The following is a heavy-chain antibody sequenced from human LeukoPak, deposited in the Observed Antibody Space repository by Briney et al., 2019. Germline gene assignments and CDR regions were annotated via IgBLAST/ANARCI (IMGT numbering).Heavy chain of an antibody. V-gene: IGHV3-7*01. J-gene: IGHJ4*02. CDR3: ADPPSDY. Sequence: GGSLRLSCAASGFNLNTKWMTWVRQAPGKGLEWVANINQHGSKTYYEDSVRGRFTISRDNAKNSLYLEMSGLRAEDTAVYYCADPPSDYWGQGTLVAVSS. CDR2: INQHGSKT. CDR1: GFNLNTKW.